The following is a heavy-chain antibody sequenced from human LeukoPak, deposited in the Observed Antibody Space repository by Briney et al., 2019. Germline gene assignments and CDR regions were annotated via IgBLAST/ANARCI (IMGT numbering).Heavy chain of an antibody. J-gene: IGHJ4*02. Sequence: ASVKVSCKASGYTFTSYYMHWVRQAPGQGLEWMGIINPSGGSTSYAQKFRGRVTMTRDTSTSTVYMELSSLRSEDTAVYYCARPAVDGYYFDYWGQGTLVTVSS. D-gene: IGHD2-21*01. CDR1: GYTFTSYY. CDR2: INPSGGST. V-gene: IGHV1-46*01. CDR3: ARPAVDGYYFDY.